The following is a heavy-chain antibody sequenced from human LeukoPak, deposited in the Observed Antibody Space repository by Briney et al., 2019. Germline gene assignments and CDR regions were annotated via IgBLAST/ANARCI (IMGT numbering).Heavy chain of an antibody. CDR3: ARLRGDSSSWFDY. CDR2: IYYSGST. D-gene: IGHD6-13*01. J-gene: IGHJ4*02. CDR1: GGSISSSSYY. V-gene: IGHV4-39*01. Sequence: PSETLSLTCTVSGGSISSSSYYWGWIRQPPGKGLEWIGSIYYSGSTYYNPSLKSRVTISVDTSKNQFSLKLSSVTAADTAVYYCARLRGDSSSWFDYWGQGTLVTVSS.